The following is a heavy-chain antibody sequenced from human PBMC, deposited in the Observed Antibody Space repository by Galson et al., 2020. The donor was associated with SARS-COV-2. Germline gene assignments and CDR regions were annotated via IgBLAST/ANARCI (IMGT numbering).Heavy chain of an antibody. V-gene: IGHV4-34*01. J-gene: IGHJ4*02. CDR3: ARADYSSSWDGVKACDY. CDR1: GGSFSGYY. CDR2: INHSGST. Sequence: HTLSLTCAVYGGSFSGYYWTWTRQPPAKGREWIGEINHSGSTNYNPSLKSRVTISVDPSKNQFSLKLRSVTAADTAVDYCARADYSSSWDGVKACDYWGQGTLVTVCS. D-gene: IGHD6-13*01.